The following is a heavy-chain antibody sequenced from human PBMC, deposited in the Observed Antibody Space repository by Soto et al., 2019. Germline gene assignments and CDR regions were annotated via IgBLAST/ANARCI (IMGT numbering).Heavy chain of an antibody. D-gene: IGHD6-19*01. CDR3: RTQWLD. CDR1: GFTFSNAW. Sequence: EVQLVESGGGLVKPGGSLRLSCAASGFTFSNAWMTWVRQAPGKGLEWLGFIRKKTDGGTADYAEPVKGRFTISRDDSKNTLYLQMHSLKIESTAVYYCRTQWLDWGQGTLVTVAS. J-gene: IGHJ4*02. V-gene: IGHV3-15*01. CDR2: IRKKTDGGTA.